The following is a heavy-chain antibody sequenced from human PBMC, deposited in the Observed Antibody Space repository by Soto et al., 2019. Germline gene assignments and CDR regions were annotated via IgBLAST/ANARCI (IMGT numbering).Heavy chain of an antibody. Sequence: SVKVSCKASGFTFTDYGITCVLQSPGQGLEWMGWIGAYNGNTSYAQKFQDRVTMTTDTSTSTAYMELRSLRSDDTAVYYCARGYGDYVRSLDYWGQGTLVTVSS. CDR3: ARGYGDYVRSLDY. V-gene: IGHV1-18*01. CDR2: IGAYNGNT. D-gene: IGHD4-17*01. J-gene: IGHJ4*02. CDR1: GFTFTDYG.